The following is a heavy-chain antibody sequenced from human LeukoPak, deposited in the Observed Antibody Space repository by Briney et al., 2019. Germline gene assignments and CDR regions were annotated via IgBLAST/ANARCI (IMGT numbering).Heavy chain of an antibody. V-gene: IGHV3-74*01. J-gene: IGHJ4*02. Sequence: GGSLRLSCAASGFTFSSYSMNWVRQAPGKGLVWVSRINSDGSSTSYADSVKGRFTISRDNAKNTLYLQMNSLRAEDTAVYYCARAPTVITMVRGVLLLKYYFDYWGQGTLVTVSS. CDR2: INSDGSST. CDR1: GFTFSSYS. CDR3: ARAPTVITMVRGVLLLKYYFDY. D-gene: IGHD3-10*01.